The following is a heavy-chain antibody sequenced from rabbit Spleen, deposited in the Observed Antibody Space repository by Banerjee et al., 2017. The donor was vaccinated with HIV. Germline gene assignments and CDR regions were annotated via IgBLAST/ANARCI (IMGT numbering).Heavy chain of an antibody. J-gene: IGHJ4*01. CDR3: ARGWSDTNNSPGL. D-gene: IGHD1-1*01. CDR1: GFSLSNNYV. V-gene: IGHV1S40*01. CDR2: IWTGSSGAT. Sequence: QSLEESGGDLVKPGASLTLTCTASGFSLSNNYVMCWVRQAPGKGLEWIACIWTGSSGATYYASWAKGRFALSKASSTTVTLQMASLTAADTATYFCARGWSDTNNSPGLWGPGTLVTVS.